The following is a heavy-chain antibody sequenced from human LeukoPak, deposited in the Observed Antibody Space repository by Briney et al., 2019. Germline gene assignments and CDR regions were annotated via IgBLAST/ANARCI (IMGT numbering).Heavy chain of an antibody. CDR3: AKGVTGTAPTNWFDP. J-gene: IGHJ5*02. V-gene: IGHV3-30*02. Sequence: PGGSLRLSCAASGFNFSDYGIHWVRQAPGKGLEWVAFIRYDGSSEYYADSVKGRFTISRDNSKNTLYLQINSLRPEDAAVYYCAKGVTGTAPTNWFDPWGQGTLVTVSS. CDR2: IRYDGSSE. CDR1: GFNFSDYG. D-gene: IGHD1-7*01.